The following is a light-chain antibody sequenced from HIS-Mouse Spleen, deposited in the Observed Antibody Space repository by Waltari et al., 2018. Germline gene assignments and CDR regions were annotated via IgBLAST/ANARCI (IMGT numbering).Light chain of an antibody. CDR3: SSYAGSNNFNVV. V-gene: IGLV2-8*01. J-gene: IGLJ2*01. Sequence: QSALTQPPPPSGPPGQSVPTPCPGPTRNVGVNTIVPWYQQHPGKAPKLMIYEVSKRPSGVPDRFSGSKSGNTASLTVSGLQAEDEADYYCSSYAGSNNFNVVFGGGTKLTVL. CDR2: EVS. CDR1: TRNVGVNTI.